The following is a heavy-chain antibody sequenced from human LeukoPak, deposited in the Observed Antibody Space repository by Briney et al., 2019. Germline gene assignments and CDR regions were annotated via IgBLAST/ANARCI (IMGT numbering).Heavy chain of an antibody. CDR2: IYYSGST. D-gene: IGHD5-12*01. CDR1: GGSISSSSYY. J-gene: IGHJ5*02. CDR3: ARDTGSYGYGANWFDP. Sequence: SETLSLTCTVSGGSISSSSYYWGWIRQPPGKGLEWIGSIYYSGSTYYNPSLKSRVTISVDTSKNQFSLKLSSVTAADTAVYYCARDTGSYGYGANWFDPWGQGTLVTVSS. V-gene: IGHV4-39*07.